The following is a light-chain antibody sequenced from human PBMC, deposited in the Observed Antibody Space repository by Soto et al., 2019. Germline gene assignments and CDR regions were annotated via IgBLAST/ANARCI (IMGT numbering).Light chain of an antibody. CDR1: SGDIAYNY. Sequence: NFMLTQPHSVSEPPGKTVTISCTRSSGDIAYNYVQWFQQRPGSAPTTVIYKDTQRPSGVPDRFSGSIDSSSNSASLTISGLKTEDEADYFCQSYYSSDVVFGGGTKLTVL. CDR2: KDT. V-gene: IGLV6-57*04. CDR3: QSYYSSDVV. J-gene: IGLJ2*01.